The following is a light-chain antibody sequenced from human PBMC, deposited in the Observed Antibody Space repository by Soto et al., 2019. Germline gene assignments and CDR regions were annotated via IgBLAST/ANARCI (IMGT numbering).Light chain of an antibody. CDR2: GAS. Sequence: EIVLTQSPGTLSLSPGERATFSCRASQSVSSSFLAWYQQKPGQAPRLLIYGASSRATGIPDRFSGSGSGTDFTLTISRLEPEDVAVYYCQQYGSSPLTFGGGTKVEIK. V-gene: IGKV3-20*01. CDR3: QQYGSSPLT. CDR1: QSVSSSF. J-gene: IGKJ4*01.